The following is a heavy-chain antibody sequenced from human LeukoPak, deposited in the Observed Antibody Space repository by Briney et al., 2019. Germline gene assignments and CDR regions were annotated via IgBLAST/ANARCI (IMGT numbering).Heavy chain of an antibody. J-gene: IGHJ4*02. D-gene: IGHD3-16*01. CDR2: IIPVFGTP. CDR1: GGNFINSA. CDR3: ALVGDGRIGMGLLGSFDY. V-gene: IGHV1-69*13. Sequence: SVKVSCKASGGNFINSAFVWVRQAPGQGLQWMGGIIPVFGTPNYADTFQGRATTRADESTNTAYLDLTSLRSEDTAIHFCALVGDGRIGMGLLGSFDYWGQGSLVIVSP.